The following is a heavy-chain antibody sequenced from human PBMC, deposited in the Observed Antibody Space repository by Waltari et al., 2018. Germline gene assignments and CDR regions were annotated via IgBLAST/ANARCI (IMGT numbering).Heavy chain of an antibody. J-gene: IGHJ3*02. Sequence: EVQLVESGGGLVQPGGSLRLSCAASGFTFSSYWMSWVRQAPGKGLEWVANIKQDGSEKYYVDSVKGRFTISRDNAKNSLYLQMNSLRAEDTAVYYCARIAGSWTSAFDILGQGTMVTVSS. CDR1: GFTFSSYW. V-gene: IGHV3-7*01. D-gene: IGHD6-13*01. CDR3: ARIAGSWTSAFDI. CDR2: IKQDGSEK.